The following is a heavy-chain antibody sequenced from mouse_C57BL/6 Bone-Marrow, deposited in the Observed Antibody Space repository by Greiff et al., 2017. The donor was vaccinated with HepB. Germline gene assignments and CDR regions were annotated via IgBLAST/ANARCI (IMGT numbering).Heavy chain of an antibody. J-gene: IGHJ1*03. CDR2: IHPNSGST. Sequence: QVQLQQPGAELVKPGASVKLSCKASGYTFTSYWMHWVKQRPGQGLEWIGMIHPNSGSTNYNEKFKGKATMTVDKSSSTAYMQLSSLTSEDSAVYYCARSYGSSYGWYFDVWGTGTTVTVSS. D-gene: IGHD1-1*01. CDR3: ARSYGSSYGWYFDV. CDR1: GYTFTSYW. V-gene: IGHV1-64*01.